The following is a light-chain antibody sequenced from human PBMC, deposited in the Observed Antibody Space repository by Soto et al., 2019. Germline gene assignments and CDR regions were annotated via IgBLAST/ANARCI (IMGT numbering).Light chain of an antibody. CDR2: AAS. Sequence: EIVMTQSPATLSVSPGERATLSCRASQSVTTNLAWYQQKPGQAPRLVIYAASTRATGVSVRFTGSGSGTEFTLTISSLQSEDFGVYYCQQYHKWPPLTFGGGTKVDIK. CDR1: QSVTTN. V-gene: IGKV3-15*01. CDR3: QQYHKWPPLT. J-gene: IGKJ4*01.